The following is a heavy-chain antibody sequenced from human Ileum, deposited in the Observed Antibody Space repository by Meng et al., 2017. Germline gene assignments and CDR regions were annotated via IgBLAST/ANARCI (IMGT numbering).Heavy chain of an antibody. CDR2: IYYSGTT. D-gene: IGHD6-13*01. V-gene: IGHV4-31*03. Sequence: QVQLQESGPGLVKPSQTLSLTCTVSGGSISSGGYYWSWIRQHPGKGLEWIGYIYYSGTTYYNPSLKSRVTISVDTSKNQFSLKPSSVTAADTAVYYCAREPPAAAGTGADYWGQGTLVTVSS. J-gene: IGHJ4*02. CDR3: AREPPAAAGTGADY. CDR1: GGSISSGGYY.